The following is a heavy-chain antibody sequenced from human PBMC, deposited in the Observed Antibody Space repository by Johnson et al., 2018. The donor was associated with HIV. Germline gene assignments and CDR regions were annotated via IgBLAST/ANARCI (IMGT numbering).Heavy chain of an antibody. V-gene: IGHV3-30*04. J-gene: IGHJ3*02. CDR3: VREGAPSGRDFGAFDI. CDR1: GFTFDDYA. D-gene: IGHD1-26*01. CDR2: ISSDESYK. Sequence: VQLVESGGGLVQPGRSLRLSCAASGFTFDDYAMNWVRQAPGKGLEWVAVISSDESYKHYGDSVKGRFTVSKDSSKSTLFLQMNSLRPDDTAVYYCVREGAPSGRDFGAFDIWGQGTVVTVSS.